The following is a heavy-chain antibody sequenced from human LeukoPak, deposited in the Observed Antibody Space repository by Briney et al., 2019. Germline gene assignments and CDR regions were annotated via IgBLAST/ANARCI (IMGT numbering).Heavy chain of an antibody. V-gene: IGHV4-4*02. CDR1: GGSISSSNW. J-gene: IGHJ3*02. CDR2: IYHSGST. Sequence: SETLSLTCTVSGGSISSSNWWSWVRQPPGKGLEWIGEIYHSGSTNYNPSLKSRVTISVDKSKNQFSLKLSSVTAADTAVYYCAREGGSNDAFDIWGQGTMVTVSS. CDR3: AREGGSNDAFDI. D-gene: IGHD1-26*01.